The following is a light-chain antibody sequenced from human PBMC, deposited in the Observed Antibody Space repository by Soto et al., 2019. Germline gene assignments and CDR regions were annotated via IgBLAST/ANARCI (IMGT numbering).Light chain of an antibody. V-gene: IGKV1D-13*01. CDR1: QGISSA. CDR3: QQFNNYLT. CDR2: DAS. J-gene: IGKJ4*01. Sequence: AIQLTQSPSSLSASVGDRVTITCRAIQGISSALAWYQQKPGKAPKLLIYDASSLESGVPSRFSGSGSGTDFTLTISSLQPEDFATYYCQQFNNYLTFGGGTKVDIK.